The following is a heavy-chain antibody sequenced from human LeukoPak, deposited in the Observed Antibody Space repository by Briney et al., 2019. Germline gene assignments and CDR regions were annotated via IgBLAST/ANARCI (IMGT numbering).Heavy chain of an antibody. V-gene: IGHV3-53*01. Sequence: PGGSLRLSCAASGFTFSNNRMSWVRQAPGKGLEWVSVIYSDGTAYYADSAKGRFTISRDKSTSTLCLQMNSLRADDTAVYYCVRDLTWGQGTLVTVSS. CDR1: GFTFSNNR. J-gene: IGHJ5*02. CDR3: VRDLT. CDR2: IYSDGTA.